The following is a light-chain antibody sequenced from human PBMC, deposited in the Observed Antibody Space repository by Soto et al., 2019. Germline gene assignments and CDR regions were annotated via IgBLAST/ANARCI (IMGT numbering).Light chain of an antibody. CDR1: QNINTY. CDR2: DAA. V-gene: IGKV1-39*01. Sequence: DIQITHSPYSLSAAVGDRVTIACRSSQNINTYLNWYQQKPGKAPKLLMFDAASLQSGVPSRFSGSGSRTDFTLTITSLQPEDFATYYCQQTSSAPFTLGPGTKVDIK. CDR3: QQTSSAPFT. J-gene: IGKJ3*01.